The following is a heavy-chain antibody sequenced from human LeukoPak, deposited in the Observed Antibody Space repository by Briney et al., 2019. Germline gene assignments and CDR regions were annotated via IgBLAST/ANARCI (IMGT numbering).Heavy chain of an antibody. CDR1: GFTFSSYE. J-gene: IGHJ4*02. CDR3: ARDQVGTMPNDF. D-gene: IGHD1-26*01. CDR2: ISSSGSTI. V-gene: IGHV3-48*03. Sequence: GGSLRLSCAASGFTFSSYEMNWVRQAPGKGLEWVSYISSSGSTIYYADSVKGRFTISRDNAKNSLYLQMHSLRAEDTAIYYCARDQVGTMPNDFWGQGALVTVSS.